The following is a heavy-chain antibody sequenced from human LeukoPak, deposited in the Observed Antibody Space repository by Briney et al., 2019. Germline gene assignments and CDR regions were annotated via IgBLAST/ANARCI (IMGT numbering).Heavy chain of an antibody. CDR1: GVTFSTSA. D-gene: IGHD3-22*01. Sequence: GGSLRLSCEVFGVTFSTSAMSWVRQAPGKGLEWVSGIRASDDTTYYLGSVKGRFTVSRDNSKNTLYLQMNSLRVEDTAIYYCRFYTSGSDYWGQGTLVTVSS. CDR2: IRASDDTT. CDR3: RFYTSGSDY. V-gene: IGHV3-23*01. J-gene: IGHJ4*02.